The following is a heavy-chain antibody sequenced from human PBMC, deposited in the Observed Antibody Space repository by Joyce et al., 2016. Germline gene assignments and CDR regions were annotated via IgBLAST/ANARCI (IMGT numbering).Heavy chain of an antibody. CDR1: GFTFSSYG. D-gene: IGHD2-2*01. CDR2: IWYDGSKK. V-gene: IGHV3-33*01. J-gene: IGHJ4*02. Sequence: QVQLVESGGGVVQPGRSLRLSCAESGFTFSSYGMHWVRQAPGKGLEWVAVIWYDGSKKYYGDSVKGRFTISRDNSKNTLYLQMNSLRSEDTAVYYCARDESAAHDYWGQGTLVTVSS. CDR3: ARDESAAHDY.